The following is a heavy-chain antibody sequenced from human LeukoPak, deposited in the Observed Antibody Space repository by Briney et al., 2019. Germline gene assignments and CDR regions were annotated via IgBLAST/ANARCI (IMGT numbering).Heavy chain of an antibody. CDR1: GYIFTNYY. CDR3: ARSSLRYLV. V-gene: IGHV1-8*02. D-gene: IGHD3-9*01. J-gene: IGHJ4*02. Sequence: ASVKVSCKASGYIFTNYYMHWVRQAPGQGLEWMGWMNPNSGNTGYAQKFQGRVTMTRNTSISTAYMELSSLRSEDTAVYYCARSSLRYLVWGQGTLVTVSS. CDR2: MNPNSGNT.